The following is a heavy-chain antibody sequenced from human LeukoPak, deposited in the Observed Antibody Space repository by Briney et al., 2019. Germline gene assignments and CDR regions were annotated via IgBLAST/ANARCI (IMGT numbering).Heavy chain of an antibody. J-gene: IGHJ4*02. CDR1: GFTFSNYA. D-gene: IGHD3-16*01. Sequence: GGSLRLSCAASGFTFSNYAMGWVRQAPGKGLQWISSLSTNALSIHYADSVKGRFTISRDDSRNTLYLQMTSLRVEDTAVYYCAKGGGTYLYYFDSWGQGTLVSVSS. CDR3: AKGGGTYLYYFDS. V-gene: IGHV3-23*01. CDR2: LSTNALSI.